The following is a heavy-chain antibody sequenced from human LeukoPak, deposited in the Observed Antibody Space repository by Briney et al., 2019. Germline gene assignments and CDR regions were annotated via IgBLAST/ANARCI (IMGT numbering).Heavy chain of an antibody. D-gene: IGHD2-15*01. V-gene: IGHV1-69*05. CDR3: ARDRACSGYCSRQGAFDI. CDR2: IIPIFGTA. J-gene: IGHJ3*02. Sequence: GASVKVSCKASGYTFTSYYMHWVRQAPGQGLEWMGGIIPIFGTANYAQKFQGRVTITTDESTSTAYMELSSLRSEDTAVYYCARDRACSGYCSRQGAFDIWGQGTMVTVSS. CDR1: GYTFTSYY.